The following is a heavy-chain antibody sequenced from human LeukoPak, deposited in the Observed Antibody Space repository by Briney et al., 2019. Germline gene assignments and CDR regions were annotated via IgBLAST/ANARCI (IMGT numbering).Heavy chain of an antibody. J-gene: IGHJ4*02. V-gene: IGHV1-46*01. CDR3: AREQLVGGVYFDY. CDR1: GYTLTELS. D-gene: IGHD6-6*01. CDR2: INPSGGST. Sequence: GASVKVSCKVSGYTLTELSMHWVRQAPGQGLEWMGIINPSGGSTSYAQKFQGRVTMTRDTSTSTVYMELSSLRSEDTAVYYCAREQLVGGVYFDYWGQGTLVTVSS.